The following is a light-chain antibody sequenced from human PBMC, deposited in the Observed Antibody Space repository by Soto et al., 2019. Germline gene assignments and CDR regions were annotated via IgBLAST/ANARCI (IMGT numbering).Light chain of an antibody. CDR1: SSDIGNNF. CDR3: GAWCGGVSAVA. CDR2: DDN. J-gene: IGLJ2*01. Sequence: QSVLTQPPSVSAAPGQKVTISCSGTSSDIGNNFVSWYQQLPGTAPKLLIYDDNVRPPGVPDRFSGSKSGTSGTLGITGLQTGGEGDYYCGAWCGGVSAVAFGGGTK. V-gene: IGLV1-51*01.